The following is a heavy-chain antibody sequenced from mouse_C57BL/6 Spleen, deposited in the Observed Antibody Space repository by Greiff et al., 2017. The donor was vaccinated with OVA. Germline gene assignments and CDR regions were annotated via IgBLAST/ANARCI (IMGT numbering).Heavy chain of an antibody. V-gene: IGHV6-6*01. Sequence: EVKLVESGGGLVQPGGSMKLSCAASGFTFSDAWMDWVRQSPEKGLEWVAEIRNKANNHATYYAESVKGRFTISRDDSKSSVYLQMNSLRAEDTGIYYCTRDGYYRFAYWGQGTLVTVSA. CDR1: GFTFSDAW. D-gene: IGHD2-3*01. CDR2: IRNKANNHAT. J-gene: IGHJ3*01. CDR3: TRDGYYRFAY.